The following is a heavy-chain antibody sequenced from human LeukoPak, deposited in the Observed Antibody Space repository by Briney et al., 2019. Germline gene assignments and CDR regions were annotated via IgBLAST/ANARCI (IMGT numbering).Heavy chain of an antibody. D-gene: IGHD3-3*01. Sequence: PGGSLRLSCAASGFIFSSNWMGWVRQAPGKGLEWVANIKQEGSDKYYVDSVKGRFTISRDNAKNSLYLQMNSLRAEDTAVYYCAGSSGDLEAFDIWGQGTMVTVSS. CDR3: AGSSGDLEAFDI. J-gene: IGHJ3*02. CDR1: GFIFSSNW. V-gene: IGHV3-7*01. CDR2: IKQEGSDK.